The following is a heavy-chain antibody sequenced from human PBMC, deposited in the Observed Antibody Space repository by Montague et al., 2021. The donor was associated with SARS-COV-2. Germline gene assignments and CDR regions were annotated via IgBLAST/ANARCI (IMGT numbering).Heavy chain of an antibody. V-gene: IGHV4-34*01. J-gene: IGHJ6*03. D-gene: IGHD3-10*01. Sequence: SETLSLTYAVHGTSFSGYYWNWIRQPPGKGLEWIGEINHGGSTKHSPSLKSRLTISAGTSKNQFSLKLTSVAAADTAVYYCARLRDGVVPSPILGVGPYYSYYYMDVWGRGTTVTVSS. CDR3: ARLRDGVVPSPILGVGPYYSYYYMDV. CDR1: GTSFSGYY. CDR2: INHGGST.